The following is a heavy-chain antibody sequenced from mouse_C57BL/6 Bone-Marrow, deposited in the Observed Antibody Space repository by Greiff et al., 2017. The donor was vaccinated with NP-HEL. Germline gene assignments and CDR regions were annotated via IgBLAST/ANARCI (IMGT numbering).Heavy chain of an antibody. CDR3: ARGGSGVHFDY. CDR1: GYSFTGYY. Sequence: VQLQQSGPELVKPGASVKISCKASGYSFTGYYMNWVKQSPEKSLEWIGEINPSTGGTTYNQKFKAKATLTVDKSSSTAYMQLKSLTSEDSAVYYCARGGSGVHFDYWGQGTTLTVSS. J-gene: IGHJ2*01. D-gene: IGHD3-1*01. V-gene: IGHV1-42*01. CDR2: INPSTGGT.